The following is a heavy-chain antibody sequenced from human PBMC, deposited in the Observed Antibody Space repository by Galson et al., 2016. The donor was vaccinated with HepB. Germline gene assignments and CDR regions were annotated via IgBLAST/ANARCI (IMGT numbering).Heavy chain of an antibody. V-gene: IGHV4-39*01. Sequence: ETLSLTCTVSGGSMSTSSYYWGWIRQPPGKGLESVGTIYYIGRTYYNPSLENRVTISADTSKNQFSLRLTSVTAADTAVYYCARHGPSGWSAFDIWGQGAMVTVSS. CDR3: ARHGPSGWSAFDI. D-gene: IGHD6-19*01. J-gene: IGHJ3*02. CDR2: IYYIGRT. CDR1: GGSMSTSSYY.